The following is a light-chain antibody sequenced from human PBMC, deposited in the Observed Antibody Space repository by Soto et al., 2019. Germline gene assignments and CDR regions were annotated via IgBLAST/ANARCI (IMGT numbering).Light chain of an antibody. CDR3: QQYDSSPWT. Sequence: EIVLTQSPGTLSLSPGERATLSCRASQSVSSSYLAWYQQTPGQAPRLIVYDTSYRATGVPDRFSGSGSGTDFTLTSSRLEPEDSAVYYCQQYDSSPWTFGQGTKVEIK. CDR2: DTS. V-gene: IGKV3-20*01. CDR1: QSVSSSY. J-gene: IGKJ1*01.